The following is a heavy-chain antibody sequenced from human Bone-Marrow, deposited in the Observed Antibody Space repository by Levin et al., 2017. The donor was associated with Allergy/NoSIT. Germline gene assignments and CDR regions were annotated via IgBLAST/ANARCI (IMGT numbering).Heavy chain of an antibody. CDR2: IDWEDDK. D-gene: IGHD3-16*01. CDR3: ARTDFPWGDAFDI. V-gene: IGHV2-70*01. J-gene: IGHJ3*02. CDR1: GFSLTTGGMC. Sequence: SGPTLVKPTQTLTLTCTFSGFSLTTGGMCVSWIRQPPGKALEWLALIDWEDDKYYNTSLQTRLTISKDNSKNQVVLTMTNMDPVDTATYYCARTDFPWGDAFDIWGQGTTVTVSS.